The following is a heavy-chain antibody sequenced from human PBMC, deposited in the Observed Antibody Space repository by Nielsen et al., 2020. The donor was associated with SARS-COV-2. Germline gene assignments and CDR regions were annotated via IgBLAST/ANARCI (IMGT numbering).Heavy chain of an antibody. J-gene: IGHJ3*02. CDR2: IYHSGST. V-gene: IGHV4-4*02. CDR3: ASSYGDYGGAFDI. Sequence: SETLSLTCAVSGGSISSSNWWSWVRQPPGKGLEWIGEIYHSGSTNYNPSLKSRVTISVDKSKNQFSLKLSSVTAADTAVYYCASSYGDYGGAFDIWGQGTMVTASS. D-gene: IGHD4-17*01. CDR1: GGSISSSNW.